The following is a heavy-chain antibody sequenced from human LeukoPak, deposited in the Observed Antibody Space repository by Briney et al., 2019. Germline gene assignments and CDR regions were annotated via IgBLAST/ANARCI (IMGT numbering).Heavy chain of an antibody. J-gene: IGHJ4*02. CDR1: GGSVSSGGYY. V-gene: IGHV4-61*08. CDR3: ARRQIRGGIFGDFES. CDR2: VHFSGRN. Sequence: SETLSLTCTVSGGSVSSGGYYWSWLRQPPGKGLEWIGWVHFSGRNNYNPSLKSRATISLDTSNNQFSLKLNSLTAVDTAIYFCARRQIRGGIFGDFESWGPGSLVTVSS. D-gene: IGHD3-10*01.